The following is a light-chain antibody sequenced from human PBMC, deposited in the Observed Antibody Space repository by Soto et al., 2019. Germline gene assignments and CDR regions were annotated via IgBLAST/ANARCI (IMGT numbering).Light chain of an antibody. CDR3: QQYNIYTYT. Sequence: DIQMTQSPSTLSASVGDRVALTCRASQSISTWLAWYQQKPGKAPKLLIYKASSLDSGVPSRFSGSGSGTDFTLTISSLQPDDLATYYCQQYNIYTYTFGQGTKLEIK. J-gene: IGKJ2*01. V-gene: IGKV1-5*03. CDR2: KAS. CDR1: QSISTW.